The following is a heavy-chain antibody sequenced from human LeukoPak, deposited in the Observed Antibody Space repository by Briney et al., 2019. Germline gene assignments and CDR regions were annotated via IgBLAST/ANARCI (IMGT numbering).Heavy chain of an antibody. J-gene: IGHJ4*02. CDR2: ITGGSTGNFI. Sequence: GGSLRLSCEASGFTFSNYSMNWVRQAPGKGLEWVSLITGGSTGNFIYYADSVKGRFTISRDNAKHSVYLQMNSLRAEDTAVYFCARVAGVNYDFWSGYLGQYYFDYWGQGTLVTVSS. CDR1: GFTFSNYS. V-gene: IGHV3-21*01. D-gene: IGHD3-3*01. CDR3: ARVAGVNYDFWSGYLGQYYFDY.